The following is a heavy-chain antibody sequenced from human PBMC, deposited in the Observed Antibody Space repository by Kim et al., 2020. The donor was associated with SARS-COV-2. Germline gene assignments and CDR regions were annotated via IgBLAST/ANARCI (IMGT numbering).Heavy chain of an antibody. V-gene: IGHV7-4-1*02. D-gene: IGHD4-17*01. J-gene: IGHJ4*02. CDR3: ASSTTVTTLRYFDY. Sequence: ASVKVSCKASGYTFTSYAMNWVRQAPGQGLEWMGWINTNTGNPTYAQGFTGRFVFSLDTSVSTAYLQISSLKAEDTAVYYCASSTTVTTLRYFDYWGQGTLVTVSS. CDR2: INTNTGNP. CDR1: GYTFTSYA.